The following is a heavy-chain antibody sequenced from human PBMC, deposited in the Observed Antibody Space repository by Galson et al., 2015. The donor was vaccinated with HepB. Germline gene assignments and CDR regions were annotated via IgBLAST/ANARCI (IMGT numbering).Heavy chain of an antibody. Sequence: SVKVSCKASGYTFTGYYMHWVRQAPGQGLEWMGWINPNSGGTNYAQKFQGWVTMTRDTSISTAYMELSRLRSDDTAVYYCARGRYCGGDCSGWFDPWGQGTLVTVSS. CDR2: INPNSGGT. V-gene: IGHV1-2*04. D-gene: IGHD2-21*02. J-gene: IGHJ5*02. CDR3: ARGRYCGGDCSGWFDP. CDR1: GYTFTGYY.